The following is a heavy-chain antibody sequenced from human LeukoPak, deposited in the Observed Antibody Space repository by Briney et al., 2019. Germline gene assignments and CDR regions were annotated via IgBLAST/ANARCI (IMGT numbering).Heavy chain of an antibody. CDR1: GGSINSSDYY. V-gene: IGHV4-39*01. Sequence: SETLSLTCTVPGGSINSSDYYWAWIRQSPGRGLEWIGSIYYSGTTFYSVSLRSRVTISIDSSKNQISLKLRSVNVSDTAVYCARHGGLPAVVEGFDPWGRGCLVTVSS. D-gene: IGHD4-23*01. J-gene: IGHJ5*02. CDR2: IYYSGTT. CDR3: ARHGGLPAVVEGFDP.